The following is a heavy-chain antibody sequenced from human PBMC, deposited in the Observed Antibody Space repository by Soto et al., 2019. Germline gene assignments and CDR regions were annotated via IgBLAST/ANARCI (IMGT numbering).Heavy chain of an antibody. D-gene: IGHD2-15*01. CDR2: ISAYNGNT. V-gene: IGHV1-18*01. Sequence: ASVKVSCKASGYTFTSYGISWVRQAPGQGLERIGWISAYNGNTNYAQKLQGRVTMTTDTSTSTAYMELRSLRSDDTAVYYCARDRDIVVVVAATHYYYYGMDVWGQGTTVTVSS. CDR1: GYTFTSYG. CDR3: ARDRDIVVVVAATHYYYYGMDV. J-gene: IGHJ6*02.